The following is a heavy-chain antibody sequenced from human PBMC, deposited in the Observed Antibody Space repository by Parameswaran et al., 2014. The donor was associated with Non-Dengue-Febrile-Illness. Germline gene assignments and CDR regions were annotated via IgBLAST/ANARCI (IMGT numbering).Heavy chain of an antibody. V-gene: IGHV4-34*01. CDR2: INHSGST. J-gene: IGHJ4*02. D-gene: IGHD1-14*01. Sequence: VRQAPGKGLEWIGEINHSGSTNYNPSLKSRVTISVDTSKNQFSLKLSSVTAADTAVYYCAETGSAWFDYWGQGTLVTVSS. CDR3: AETGSAWFDY.